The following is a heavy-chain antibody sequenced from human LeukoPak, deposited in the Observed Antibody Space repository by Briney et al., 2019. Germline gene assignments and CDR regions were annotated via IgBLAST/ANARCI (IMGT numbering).Heavy chain of an antibody. CDR1: GYSFTSYW. CDR3: ARGKHYDILTGYNNWFDP. D-gene: IGHD3-9*01. CDR2: IYPGDSDT. Sequence: GESLKISCKGSGYSFTSYWIGWVRQMPGKGLEWMGIIYPGDSDTRYSPSFQGQVTISADKSISTAYLQWSSLKASDTAMYYCARGKHYDILTGYNNWFDPWGQGTLVTVSS. J-gene: IGHJ5*02. V-gene: IGHV5-51*03.